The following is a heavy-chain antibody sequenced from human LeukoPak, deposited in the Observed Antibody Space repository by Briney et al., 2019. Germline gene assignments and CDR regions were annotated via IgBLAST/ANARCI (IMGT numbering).Heavy chain of an antibody. CDR1: GGSISSGSYY. V-gene: IGHV4-61*02. CDR3: ARDRGGMDTAMVSSY. CDR2: IYTSGST. D-gene: IGHD5-18*01. J-gene: IGHJ4*02. Sequence: PSQTLSLTCTVSGGSISSGSYYWSWIRQPAGKGLEWIWRIYTSGSTTYNPSLKSRVTISVDTSKNQFSLKLSSVTAADTAVYYCARDRGGMDTAMVSSYWGQGTLVTVSS.